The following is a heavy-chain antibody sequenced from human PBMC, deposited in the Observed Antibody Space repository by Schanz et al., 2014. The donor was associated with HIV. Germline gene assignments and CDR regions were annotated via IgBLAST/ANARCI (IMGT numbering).Heavy chain of an antibody. CDR1: GFTFSTYV. CDR2: IWFDGSNK. CDR3: VRGLLFQGCFDS. D-gene: IGHD3-10*01. J-gene: IGHJ4*02. Sequence: QVQLVESGGGVVQPGRSLRLSCAASGFTFSTYVMHWVRPAPGKGLEWEEIIWFDGSNKYYADSVRGRFTISRDNSKNTLYLQMNSLRAEDTAVYYCVRGLLFQGCFDSWGQGALVTVSS. V-gene: IGHV3-33*01.